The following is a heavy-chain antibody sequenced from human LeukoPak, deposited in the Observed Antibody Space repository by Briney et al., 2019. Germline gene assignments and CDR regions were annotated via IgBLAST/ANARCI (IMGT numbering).Heavy chain of an antibody. D-gene: IGHD6-19*01. J-gene: IGHJ4*02. Sequence: SETLSLTCAVYGGSFSGYYWSWIRQPPGKGLEWIGEINHSGSTNYNPSLKSRVTISVDTSKNQFSLKLSSVTAADTAVYYCAGLGVGWQWLVRGERGFDYWGQGTLVTVSS. CDR2: INHSGST. V-gene: IGHV4-34*01. CDR1: GGSFSGYY. CDR3: AGLGVGWQWLVRGERGFDY.